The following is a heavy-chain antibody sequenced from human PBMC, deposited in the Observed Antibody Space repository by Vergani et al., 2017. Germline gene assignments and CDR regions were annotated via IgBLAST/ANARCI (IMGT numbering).Heavy chain of an antibody. D-gene: IGHD5-12*01. V-gene: IGHV4-34*01. CDR1: GGSFSGYY. CDR2: INHSGST. J-gene: IGHJ6*03. Sequence: QVQLQQWGAGLLKPSETLSLTCAVYGGSFSGYYWSWIRQPPGKGLEWIGEINHSGSTNYNPSLKSRVTISVDTSKNQFSLKLSSVTAADTAVYYCSRVATTNYYYYYMDVWGKGTTVTVSS. CDR3: SRVATTNYYYYYMDV.